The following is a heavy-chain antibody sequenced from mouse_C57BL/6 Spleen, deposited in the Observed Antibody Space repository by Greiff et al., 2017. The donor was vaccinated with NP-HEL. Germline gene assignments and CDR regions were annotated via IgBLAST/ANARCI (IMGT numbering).Heavy chain of an antibody. J-gene: IGHJ4*01. CDR3: ARHQGDYGHAMDY. Sequence: EVKLVESGGDLVKPGGSLKLSCAASGFTFSSYGMSWVRQTPDKRLEWVATISSGGSYTYYPDSVKGRFTISRDNAKNTLYLQMSSLKSEDTAMYYCARHQGDYGHAMDYWGQGTSVTVSS. CDR1: GFTFSSYG. CDR2: ISSGGSYT. V-gene: IGHV5-6*01. D-gene: IGHD2-4*01.